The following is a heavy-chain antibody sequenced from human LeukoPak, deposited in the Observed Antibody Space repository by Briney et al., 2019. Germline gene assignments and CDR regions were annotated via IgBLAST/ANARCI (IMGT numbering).Heavy chain of an antibody. V-gene: IGHV3-48*02. CDR3: ARAQYCGGDCYWSFDN. J-gene: IGHJ4*02. D-gene: IGHD2-21*02. Sequence: GGSLRLSCAASGFTFSSYNMNWVRQAPGQGLEWVSYISSGSDTIYYAGSVKGRFTISRDNAKNSLYLQMNRLRDEDTAVYYCARAQYCGGDCYWSFDNWGQGTLVTVSS. CDR2: ISSGSDTI. CDR1: GFTFSSYN.